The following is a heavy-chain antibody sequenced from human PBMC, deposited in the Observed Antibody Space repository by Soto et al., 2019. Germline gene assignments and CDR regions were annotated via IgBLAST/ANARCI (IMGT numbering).Heavy chain of an antibody. J-gene: IGHJ4*02. CDR3: ARAPPTDYYDSSGYYLVY. Sequence: QVQLVQSGAEVKKPGSSVKVSCKASGRTSSSYAISWVRQAPGQGLEWMGGIIPIFGTANYAQKFQGRVTITADESTSTAYMELSSLRSEDTAVYYCARAPPTDYYDSSGYYLVYWGQGTLVTVSS. V-gene: IGHV1-69*01. CDR1: GRTSSSYA. D-gene: IGHD3-22*01. CDR2: IIPIFGTA.